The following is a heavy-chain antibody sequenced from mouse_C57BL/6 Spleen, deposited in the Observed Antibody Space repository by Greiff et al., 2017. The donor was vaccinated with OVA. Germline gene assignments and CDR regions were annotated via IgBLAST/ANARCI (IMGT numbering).Heavy chain of an antibody. CDR1: GYTFTDYE. J-gene: IGHJ2*01. D-gene: IGHD1-1*01. CDR2: IDPETGGT. Sequence: QVQLKQSGAELVRPGASVTLSCKASGYTFTDYEMHWVKQTPVHGLEWIGAIDPETGGTAYNQKFKGKAILTADKSSSTAYMELRSLTSEDSAVYYCTRGGIYYYGYFDYWGQGTTLTVSS. CDR3: TRGGIYYYGYFDY. V-gene: IGHV1-15*01.